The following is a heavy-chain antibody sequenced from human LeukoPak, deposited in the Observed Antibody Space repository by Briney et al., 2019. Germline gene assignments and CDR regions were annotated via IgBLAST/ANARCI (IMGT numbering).Heavy chain of an antibody. CDR2: INPNSGGT. J-gene: IGHJ4*02. CDR1: GCTFTGYY. Sequence: ASVKVSCKASGCTFTGYYMHWVRQAPGQGLEWMGWINPNSGGTNYPQKFQGRVTMTRDTSISTAYMELSRLRSDDTAMYYCARESGFDWNFDLDYWGQGTLVTVSS. V-gene: IGHV1-2*02. D-gene: IGHD1-7*01. CDR3: ARESGFDWNFDLDY.